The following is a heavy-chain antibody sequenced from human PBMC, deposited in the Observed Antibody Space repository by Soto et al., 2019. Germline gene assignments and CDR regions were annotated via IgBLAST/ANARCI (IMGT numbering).Heavy chain of an antibody. Sequence: QVQLVQSGAEVKKPGSSVKVSCEASGGTFRSYGITWVRQAPGQGLEWMGGIIPIFGTTNYAQKFQGRVTITADESTNIAYMELISLRSEDTAVYYCARDYYDSSGYPGYWGQGTLVTVSS. J-gene: IGHJ4*02. V-gene: IGHV1-69*01. D-gene: IGHD3-22*01. CDR1: GGTFRSYG. CDR3: ARDYYDSSGYPGY. CDR2: IIPIFGTT.